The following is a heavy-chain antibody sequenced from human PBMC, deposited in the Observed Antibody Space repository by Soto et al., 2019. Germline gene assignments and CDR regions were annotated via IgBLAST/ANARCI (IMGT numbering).Heavy chain of an antibody. CDR3: ARDGRFWSGGSCYSYYFTY. J-gene: IGHJ4*02. Sequence: PSETLSLTCTVSGGSISSGDYYWSWIRQPPGKGLGWIGYFCYSGRTYCDPTLKSQFTTSVDTSKNQDALKLSSVTAGDTAVYYSARDGRFWSGGSCYSYYFTYRGQRSPVTAYS. CDR2: FCYSGRT. V-gene: IGHV4-30-4*01. CDR1: GGSISSGDYY. D-gene: IGHD2-15*01.